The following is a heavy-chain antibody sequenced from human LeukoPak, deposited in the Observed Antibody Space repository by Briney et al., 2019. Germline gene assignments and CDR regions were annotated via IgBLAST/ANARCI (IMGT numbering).Heavy chain of an antibody. J-gene: IGHJ4*02. V-gene: IGHV3-11*04. CDR2: ISSSGNNI. CDR1: GFTFSDYY. D-gene: IGHD3-22*01. Sequence: PGGSLRLSCAASGFTFSDYYITWIRQAPGKGLEWVSYISSSGNNIYYADSVKGRFTISRDNAKNSLYLQMSSLRADDTAVYYCARVLRHDSSVGDYWGQGTLVTVSS. CDR3: ARVLRHDSSVGDY.